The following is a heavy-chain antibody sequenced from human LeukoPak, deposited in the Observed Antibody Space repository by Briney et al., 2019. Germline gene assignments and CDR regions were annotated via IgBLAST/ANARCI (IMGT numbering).Heavy chain of an antibody. CDR1: GFTFSDNG. CDR3: AKLTGTTDSFDY. D-gene: IGHD1-7*01. CDR2: IGSSGNTI. J-gene: IGHJ4*02. V-gene: IGHV3-48*04. Sequence: GGSLRLSCAASGFTFSDNGMNWVRQAPEKGLEWISYIGSSGNTIFYADSVRGRFTISRDNAKNSLYLQMNRLRAEDTAVYYCAKLTGTTDSFDYWGQGTLVTVSS.